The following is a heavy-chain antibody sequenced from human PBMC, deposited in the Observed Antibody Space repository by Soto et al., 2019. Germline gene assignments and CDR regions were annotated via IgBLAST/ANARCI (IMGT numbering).Heavy chain of an antibody. J-gene: IGHJ6*02. Sequence: LSLTCAVYGGSFSGYYWSWIRQPPGKGLEWIGEINHSGSTNYNPSLKSRVTISVDTSKNQFSLKLSSVTAADTAVYYCATRSFYYYYGMDVWGQGTTVTVSS. CDR2: INHSGST. CDR3: ATRSFYYYYGMDV. CDR1: GGSFSGYY. V-gene: IGHV4-34*01.